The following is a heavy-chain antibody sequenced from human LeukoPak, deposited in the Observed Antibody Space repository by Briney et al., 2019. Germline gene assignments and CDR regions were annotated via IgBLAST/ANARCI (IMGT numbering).Heavy chain of an antibody. CDR3: ASSYWGPVYYFDY. CDR2: INHSGST. J-gene: IGHJ4*02. CDR1: GGSFSGYN. Sequence: PSETLSLTCAVYGGSFSGYNWSWIRQPPGKGLEWIGEINHSGSTNYNPSLKSRVTISVDTSKNQFSLKLSSVTAADTAVYYCASSYWGPVYYFDYWGQGTLVTVSS. D-gene: IGHD2-21*01. V-gene: IGHV4-34*01.